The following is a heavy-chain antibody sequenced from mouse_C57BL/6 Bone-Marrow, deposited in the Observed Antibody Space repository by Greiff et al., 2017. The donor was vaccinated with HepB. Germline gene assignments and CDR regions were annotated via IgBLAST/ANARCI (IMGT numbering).Heavy chain of an antibody. CDR3: ASELGPGY. CDR2: IYPRSGNT. J-gene: IGHJ2*01. Sequence: QVQLQQSGAELARPGASVKLSCKASGYTFTSYGISWVKQRTGQGLEWIGEIYPRSGNTYYNEKFKGKATLTADKSSSTAYMELRSLTSEDSAVYLWASELGPGYWGQGTTLTVSS. V-gene: IGHV1-81*01. CDR1: GYTFTSYG. D-gene: IGHD4-1*01.